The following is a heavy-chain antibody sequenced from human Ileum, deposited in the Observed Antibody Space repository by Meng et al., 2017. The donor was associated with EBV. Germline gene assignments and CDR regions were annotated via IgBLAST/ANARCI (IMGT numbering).Heavy chain of an antibody. CDR3: ARVGQWLPIDY. V-gene: IGHV4-4*02. Sequence: VQLQEAGPGVVKHSGTLALPGAVSGGSISSSNWWSWVRQPPGKGLEWIGEIYHSGSTNYNPSLKSRVTISVDKSKNQFSLNLSSVTAADTAVYYCARVGQWLPIDYWGQGTLVTVSS. CDR1: GGSISSSNW. D-gene: IGHD6-19*01. J-gene: IGHJ4*02. CDR2: IYHSGST.